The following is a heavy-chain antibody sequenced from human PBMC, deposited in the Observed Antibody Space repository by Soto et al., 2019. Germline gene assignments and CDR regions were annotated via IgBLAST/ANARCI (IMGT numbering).Heavy chain of an antibody. CDR1: GYTFTGYY. D-gene: IGHD2-15*01. V-gene: IGHV1-2*02. Sequence: ASVKVSCKASGYTFTGYYMHRVRQAPGQGLEWMGWINPNSGGTNYAQKFQGRVTMTRDTSISTAYMELSRLRSDDTAVYYCAREYGYCSGGSCYANWFDPWGQGTLVTVSS. CDR2: INPNSGGT. J-gene: IGHJ5*02. CDR3: AREYGYCSGGSCYANWFDP.